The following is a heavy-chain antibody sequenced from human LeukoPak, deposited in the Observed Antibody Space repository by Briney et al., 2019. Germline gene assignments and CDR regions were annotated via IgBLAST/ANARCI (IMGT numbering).Heavy chain of an antibody. V-gene: IGHV3-30*14. Sequence: GGSLRLSCAASGFTFSSYAMHWVRQAPGKGLEWVAVISYDGSNKYYADSVKGRFTISRDNSKNTLYLQMNSLRAEDTAVYYCARGGHNYGSYDYWGQGTLVTVSS. J-gene: IGHJ4*02. CDR2: ISYDGSNK. D-gene: IGHD5-18*01. CDR1: GFTFSSYA. CDR3: ARGGHNYGSYDY.